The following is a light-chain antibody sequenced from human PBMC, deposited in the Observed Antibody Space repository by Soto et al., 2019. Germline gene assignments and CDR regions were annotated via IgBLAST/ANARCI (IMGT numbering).Light chain of an antibody. Sequence: EIVLTQSPGTLSLSPGERATFPCRAIKNFGSNYLAWYQQKPGQPPRLLIYGASSRATGIPDRFSGGGSGTDFTLTISRLEPEDFAVYYCQQFGNSPYTFGQGTKLEIK. V-gene: IGKV3-20*01. J-gene: IGKJ2*01. CDR1: KNFGSNY. CDR3: QQFGNSPYT. CDR2: GAS.